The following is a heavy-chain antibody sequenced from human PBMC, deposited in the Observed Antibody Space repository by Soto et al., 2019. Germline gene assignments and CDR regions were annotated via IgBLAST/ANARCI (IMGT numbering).Heavy chain of an antibody. V-gene: IGHV3-23*01. J-gene: IGHJ6*02. CDR3: AKSGSSVYLYYYGMDV. CDR1: GFTFSSYA. CDR2: ISGSGGST. D-gene: IGHD3-22*01. Sequence: EVQLLESGGGLVQPGGSLRLSCAASGFTFSSYAMSWVRQAPGKGLEWVSAISGSGGSTYYADSVKGRFTISRDNSKNTLYLQMNSLRAEDTAVYYCAKSGSSVYLYYYGMDVWGQGTTVTVSS.